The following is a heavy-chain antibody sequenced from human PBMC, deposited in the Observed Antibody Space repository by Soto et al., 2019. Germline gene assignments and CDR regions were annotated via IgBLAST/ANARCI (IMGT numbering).Heavy chain of an antibody. CDR2: INAGNGNT. D-gene: IGHD4-17*01. CDR1: GYTFISYA. J-gene: IGHJ4*02. V-gene: IGHV1-3*01. CDR3: ARCPTVTAQTLFDY. Sequence: QVQLVQSGAEVKKPGASVKVSCKASGYTFISYAMHWVRQAPGQRFEWMGWINAGNGNTEYSQKFQGRVAINRDTSASTAYIELTSLRSEDTAVYYCARCPTVTAQTLFDYWGQGTLVTVSS.